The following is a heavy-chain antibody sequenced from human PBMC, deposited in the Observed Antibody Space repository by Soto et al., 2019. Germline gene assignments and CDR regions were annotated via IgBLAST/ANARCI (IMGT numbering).Heavy chain of an antibody. CDR1: GYSFTSYW. CDR2: IYPGDSDT. J-gene: IGHJ4*02. D-gene: IGHD6-13*01. Sequence: GESLKISCKGSGYSFTSYWIGWVRQMPGKGLEWMGIIYPGDSDTRYSPSFQGQVTISADKSISTAYLQWSSLKASDTAMYYCARRYSSSWPNEFHYFDYWGQGTLVTVSS. CDR3: ARRYSSSWPNEFHYFDY. V-gene: IGHV5-51*01.